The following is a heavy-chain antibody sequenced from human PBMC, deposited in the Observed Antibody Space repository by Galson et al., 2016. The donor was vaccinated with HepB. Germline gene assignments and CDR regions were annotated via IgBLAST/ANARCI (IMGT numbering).Heavy chain of an antibody. D-gene: IGHD5-12*01. J-gene: IGHJ6*02. CDR1: GFTFSDYG. V-gene: IGHV3-33*01. CDR3: ARWDGGYDWTNYYYGLDV. CDR2: IWFDGSNK. Sequence: SLRLSCAASGFTFSDYGMHWVRQAPGKGLEWVALIWFDGSNKYYAESVKGRFTISRDNSKNTLFLQMNSLRAEDTAIYYCARWDGGYDWTNYYYGLDVWGQGITVTVS.